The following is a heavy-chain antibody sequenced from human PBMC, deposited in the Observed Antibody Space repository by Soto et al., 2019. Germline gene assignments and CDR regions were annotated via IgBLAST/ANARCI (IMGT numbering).Heavy chain of an antibody. V-gene: IGHV1-69*06. CDR1: GGTFSSYA. CDR3: ARDRGGKLWFDY. Sequence: SVKVSCKASGGTFSSYAISWVRQAPGQGLEWMGGIIPIFGTANYAQKFQGRVTITADKSTSTAYMELSSLRSEDTAVYYCARDRGGKLWFDYWGQGTLVTVSS. CDR2: IIPIFGTA. J-gene: IGHJ4*02. D-gene: IGHD5-18*01.